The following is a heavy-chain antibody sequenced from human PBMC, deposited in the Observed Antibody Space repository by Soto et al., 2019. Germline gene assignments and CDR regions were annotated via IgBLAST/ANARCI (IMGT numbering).Heavy chain of an antibody. Sequence: PSETLSLTCAVYGGSFSGYYWTWIRQPPGTGLEWIGEINHSGSTNYNPSIKSRVTMSVDTSKNQFSLRLTSVTAADTAVYYCARDKITGLFDYWGQGTLVTVSS. J-gene: IGHJ4*02. CDR2: INHSGST. CDR1: GGSFSGYY. CDR3: ARDKITGLFDY. V-gene: IGHV4-34*01. D-gene: IGHD2-8*02.